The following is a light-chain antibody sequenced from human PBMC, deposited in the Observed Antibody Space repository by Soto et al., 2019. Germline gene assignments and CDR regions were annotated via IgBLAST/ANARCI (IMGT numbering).Light chain of an antibody. CDR1: QSVGRRY. CDR2: DTS. V-gene: IGKV3-20*01. Sequence: VVLTQSPGTLSWSPGERATLSCRASQSVGRRYLAWYQQKPGQAPRLLIYDTSDRASDIPDRFSGGGSETYFNLTISRLVPEDSAVYYCQHQGTLGGGTKVEIK. CDR3: QHQGT. J-gene: IGKJ4*01.